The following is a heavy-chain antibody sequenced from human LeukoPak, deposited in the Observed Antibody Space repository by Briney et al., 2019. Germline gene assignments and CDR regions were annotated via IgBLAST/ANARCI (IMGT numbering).Heavy chain of an antibody. Sequence: ASVKVSCKASGYTFTDYYIHWVRQAPGPGLEWVGIINPSFGSTTYAQSFQGRVAMTRDTSTSTVYMELSSLRSEDTAVYYCARELRSVETPRYNYFDYWGQGTLVTVSS. CDR3: ARELRSVETPRYNYFDY. V-gene: IGHV1-46*01. D-gene: IGHD4-23*01. J-gene: IGHJ4*02. CDR1: GYTFTDYY. CDR2: INPSFGST.